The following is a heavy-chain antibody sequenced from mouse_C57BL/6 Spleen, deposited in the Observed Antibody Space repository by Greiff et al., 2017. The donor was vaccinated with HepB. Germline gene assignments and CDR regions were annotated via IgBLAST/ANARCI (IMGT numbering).Heavy chain of an antibody. CDR3: ARYKDYGNYEGFAY. V-gene: IGHV7-3*01. D-gene: IGHD2-1*01. J-gene: IGHJ3*01. CDR2: IRNKANGYTT. CDR1: GFTFTDYY. Sequence: EVQLVESGGGLVQPGGSLSLSCAASGFTFTDYYMSWVRQPPGKALEWLGFIRNKANGYTTEYSASVKGRFTISRDNSQSILYLQMNALRAEDSATYYCARYKDYGNYEGFAYWGQGTLVTVSA.